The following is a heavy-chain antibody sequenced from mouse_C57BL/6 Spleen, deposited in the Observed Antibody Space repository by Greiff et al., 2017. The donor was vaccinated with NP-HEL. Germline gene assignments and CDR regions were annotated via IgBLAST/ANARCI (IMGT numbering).Heavy chain of an antibody. CDR3: ARSEDGYYLLDY. CDR1: GYTFTSYW. D-gene: IGHD2-3*01. V-gene: IGHV1-69*01. CDR2: IDPSDSYT. J-gene: IGHJ4*01. Sequence: QVQLQQPGAELVMPGASVKLSCKASGYTFTSYWMHWVKQRPGQGLEWIGEIDPSDSYTNYNQKFKGKSTLTVDKSSSTAYMQLSSLTSEDSAVYYCARSEDGYYLLDYWGQGTSVTVSS.